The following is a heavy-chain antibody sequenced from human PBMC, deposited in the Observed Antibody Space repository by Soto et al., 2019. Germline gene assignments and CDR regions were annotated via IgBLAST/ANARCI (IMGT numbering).Heavy chain of an antibody. CDR2: ISSSSSYI. J-gene: IGHJ6*03. CDR3: AREIAAGTPGRAVYYYYMDV. CDR1: GFTFSSYS. D-gene: IGHD6-13*01. Sequence: EVQLVESGGGLVKPGGSLRLSCAASGFTFSSYSMNWVRQAPGKGLEWVSSISSSSSYIYYADSVKGRFTISRDNAKNTLYLQKDSLGAEDTAGYYCAREIAAGTPGRAVYYYYMDVWGKGTTVTLPS. V-gene: IGHV3-21*01.